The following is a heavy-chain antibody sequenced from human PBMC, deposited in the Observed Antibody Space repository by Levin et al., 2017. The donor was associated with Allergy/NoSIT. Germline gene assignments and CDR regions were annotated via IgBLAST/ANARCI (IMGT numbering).Heavy chain of an antibody. CDR2: ISSSSSTI. CDR1: GFTFSSYS. J-gene: IGHJ3*02. D-gene: IGHD2-2*01. V-gene: IGHV3-48*01. Sequence: GESLKISCAASGFTFSSYSMNWVRQAPGKGLEWVSYISSSSSTIYYADSVKGRFTISRDNAKNSLYLQMNSLRAEDTAVYYCARKWSYCSSTSCSLHAFDIWGQGTMVTVSS. CDR3: ARKWSYCSSTSCSLHAFDI.